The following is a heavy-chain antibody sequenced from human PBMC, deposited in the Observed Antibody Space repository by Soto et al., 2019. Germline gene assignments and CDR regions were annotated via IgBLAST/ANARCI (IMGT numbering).Heavy chain of an antibody. Sequence: SETLSLTCAVYGGSFSGYYWSWIRQPPGKGLEWIGEINHSGSTNYNPSLKSRVTISVDTSKNQFSLKLSSVTAADTAVYYCASLGFGELFYYYGMAVWSQGTPVTVSS. J-gene: IGHJ6*02. CDR3: ASLGFGELFYYYGMAV. CDR1: GGSFSGYY. D-gene: IGHD3-10*01. V-gene: IGHV4-34*01. CDR2: INHSGST.